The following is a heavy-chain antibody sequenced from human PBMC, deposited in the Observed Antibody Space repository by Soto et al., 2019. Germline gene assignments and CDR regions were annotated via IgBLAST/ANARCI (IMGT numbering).Heavy chain of an antibody. Sequence: PGGSLRLSCAASGFSFSTYAMSWVRQAPGKGLDWVSYLSSGSRTIFYADSVKGRFTISRDNAKNSLYLQMNSLRAEDTAVYYCARYTSGWSFDYWGQGALVTVSS. D-gene: IGHD6-19*01. CDR2: LSSGSRTI. V-gene: IGHV3-48*01. CDR3: ARYTSGWSFDY. J-gene: IGHJ4*02. CDR1: GFSFSTYA.